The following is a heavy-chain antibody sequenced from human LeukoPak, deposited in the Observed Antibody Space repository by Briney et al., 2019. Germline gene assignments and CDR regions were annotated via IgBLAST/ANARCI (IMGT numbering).Heavy chain of an antibody. D-gene: IGHD3-9*01. Sequence: SQTLSLTCTVSGGSISSGGYFWEWIRQLPGKGLEWIGHIYYTGSAFYNPSLRSRVILSVDTSKNQFSLTLSSVTAADTAVYYCARAPPRAILTGYPRYYFDYWGQGTLATVSS. CDR1: GGSISSGGYF. J-gene: IGHJ4*02. CDR2: IYYTGSA. CDR3: ARAPPRAILTGYPRYYFDY. V-gene: IGHV4-31*03.